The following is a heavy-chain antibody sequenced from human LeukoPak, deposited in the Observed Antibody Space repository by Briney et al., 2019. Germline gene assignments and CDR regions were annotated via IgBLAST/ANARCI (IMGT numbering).Heavy chain of an antibody. CDR1: GFTFSAYG. J-gene: IGHJ4*02. Sequence: GGSLRLSCAASGFTFSAYGMHWVRQAPGKGLEWVAVIWYDRSNKYYADSVKGRFTISRDNSKNTLYLQMNSLRAKDTAVYYCAKGLAAYSNYYFDYWGQGTLVTVSS. CDR2: IWYDRSNK. V-gene: IGHV3-33*06. D-gene: IGHD4-11*01. CDR3: AKGLAAYSNYYFDY.